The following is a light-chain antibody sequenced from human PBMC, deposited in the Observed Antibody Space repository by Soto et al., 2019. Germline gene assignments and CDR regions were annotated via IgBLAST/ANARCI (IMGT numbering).Light chain of an antibody. Sequence: EVVLTQSPGTLSLSPGERATLSCRASQSVSSSYLAWYQQKPGQAPRLLIYGASSRATGIPDRFSGSGSGTNSAIRITSLLPEDFGGYYSQRVVSSPHTLARGTKVDIK. CDR2: GAS. V-gene: IGKV3-20*01. CDR3: QRVVSSPHT. J-gene: IGKJ4*01. CDR1: QSVSSSY.